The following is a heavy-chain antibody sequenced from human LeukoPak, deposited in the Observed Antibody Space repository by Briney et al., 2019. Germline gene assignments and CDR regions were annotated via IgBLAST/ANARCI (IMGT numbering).Heavy chain of an antibody. D-gene: IGHD1-26*01. V-gene: IGHV1-18*01. CDR3: ARDDSGSLNWFDP. CDR2: ISAYNGDR. J-gene: IGHJ5*02. Sequence: ASVKVSCKASVYTFTNYAFGWVRQAPGQGLEWMGWISAYNGDRNYAQNFQGRVTMTTDTSTSTAFMELRSLRSDDTAVYYCARDDSGSLNWFDPWGQGTLVTVSS. CDR1: VYTFTNYA.